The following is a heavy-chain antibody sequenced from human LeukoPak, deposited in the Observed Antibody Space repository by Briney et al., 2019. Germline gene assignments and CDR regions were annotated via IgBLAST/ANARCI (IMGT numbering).Heavy chain of an antibody. V-gene: IGHV1-8*01. CDR1: GYTFTSYD. CDR3: ARGSNYYGSGSYYNLPFRYYFDY. J-gene: IGHJ4*02. CDR2: MNPNSGNT. Sequence: ASVKVSCKASGYTFTSYDINCVRQATGQGLEWMGWMNPNSGNTGYAQKFLGRVTMTRNTPISTAYLELSRLRSEDTAVYYCARGSNYYGSGSYYNLPFRYYFDYWGQGTLVTVSS. D-gene: IGHD3-10*01.